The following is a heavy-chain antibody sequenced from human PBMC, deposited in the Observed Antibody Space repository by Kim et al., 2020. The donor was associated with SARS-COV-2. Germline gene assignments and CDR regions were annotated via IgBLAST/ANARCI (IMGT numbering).Heavy chain of an antibody. Sequence: SETLSLTCAVSGYSISSSNWWGWIRQPPGKGLEWIGYIYYSGSTYYNPSLKSRVTMSVDTSKNQFSLKLSSVTAVDTAVYYCARTDSSGWYKRGDYYFDYWGQGTLVTVSS. CDR2: IYYSGST. J-gene: IGHJ4*02. CDR3: ARTDSSGWYKRGDYYFDY. V-gene: IGHV4-28*01. D-gene: IGHD6-19*01. CDR1: GYSISSSNW.